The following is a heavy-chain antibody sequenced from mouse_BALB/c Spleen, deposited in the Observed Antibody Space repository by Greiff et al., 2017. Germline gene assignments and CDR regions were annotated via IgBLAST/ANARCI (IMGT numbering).Heavy chain of an antibody. J-gene: IGHJ2*01. V-gene: IGHV1S81*02. Sequence: QVQLKQPGAELVKPGASVKLSCKASGYTFTSYWMHWVKQRPGQGLEWIGEINPSNGRTNYNEKFKSKATLTVDKSSSTAYMQLSSLTSEDSAVYYCAGYDYDFDYWGQGTTLTVSS. CDR2: INPSNGRT. D-gene: IGHD2-4*01. CDR3: AGYDYDFDY. CDR1: GYTFTSYW.